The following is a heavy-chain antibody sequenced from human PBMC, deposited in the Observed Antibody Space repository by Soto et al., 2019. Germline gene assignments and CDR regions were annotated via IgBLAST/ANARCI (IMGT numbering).Heavy chain of an antibody. Sequence: QLVASGGGVVRPGTSLRLSCSASGFPFGSRAMHWVRQAPGKGLEWVAIISYEGKSTYYSAPVKGRFFISRDNSQNTLYLQMNSLTTEDASLYYCARNLRLGSSFGFNACSDDAFDVWGRGTMVTVSS. J-gene: IGHJ3*01. V-gene: IGHV3-30*03. D-gene: IGHD3-16*01. CDR1: GFPFGSRA. CDR2: ISYEGKST. CDR3: ARNLRLGSSFGFNACSDDAFDV.